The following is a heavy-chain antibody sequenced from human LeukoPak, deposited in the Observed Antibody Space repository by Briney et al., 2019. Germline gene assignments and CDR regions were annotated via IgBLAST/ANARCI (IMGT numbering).Heavy chain of an antibody. V-gene: IGHV3-23*01. CDR2: ISGSGDST. J-gene: IGHJ4*02. CDR3: ARVSYSSGWSD. Sequence: GGSLRLSCAASGFTFSSHAMSWVRQAPGKGLEWVSGISGSGDSTNYADSVKGRFTISRDNSRNTLYLQMNSLRAEDTAVYYCARVSYSSGWSDWGQGTLVTVSS. CDR1: GFTFSSHA. D-gene: IGHD6-19*01.